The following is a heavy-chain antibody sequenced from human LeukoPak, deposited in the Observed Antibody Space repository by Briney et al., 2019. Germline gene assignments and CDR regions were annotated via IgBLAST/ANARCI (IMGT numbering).Heavy chain of an antibody. CDR3: VRGGYGEHFDY. CDR1: GGSISSYY. Sequence: AETLSLTGTVSGGSISSYYWSWIRQRPGKGLEWIGYIYYSGSTNYNPSLKSRVTISVDTSKNQFSLKLSSVTAADTAVYYCVRGGYGEHFDYWGQGTLVTVSS. J-gene: IGHJ4*02. V-gene: IGHV4-59*01. D-gene: IGHD4-17*01. CDR2: IYYSGST.